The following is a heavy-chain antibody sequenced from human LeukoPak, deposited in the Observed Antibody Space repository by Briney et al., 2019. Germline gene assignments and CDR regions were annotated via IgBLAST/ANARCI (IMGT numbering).Heavy chain of an antibody. CDR1: GGSISSGDYY. V-gene: IGHV4-30-4*01. CDR2: IYYSGST. Sequence: SETLSLTCTVSGGSISSGDYYWSWIRQPPGKGLEWIGYIYYSGSTYYNPSLKSRVTISVDTSKNQFSLKLSSVTAADTAVYYCARASNTVVVVAATPPLKYYFDYWGQGTLVTVSS. J-gene: IGHJ4*02. D-gene: IGHD2-15*01. CDR3: ARASNTVVVVAATPPLKYYFDY.